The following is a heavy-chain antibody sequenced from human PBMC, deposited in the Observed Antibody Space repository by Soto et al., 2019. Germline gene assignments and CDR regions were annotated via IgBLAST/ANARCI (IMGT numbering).Heavy chain of an antibody. CDR3: ARTAAAGKYYYGVDV. V-gene: IGHV5-51*01. CDR2: IYPGDSDT. D-gene: IGHD6-13*01. CDR1: GYSFTSYW. J-gene: IGHJ6*02. Sequence: GESLKISCKGSGYSFTSYWISWVRQMPGKGLEWMGIIYPGDSDTRYSPSFQGQVTISADKSISTAYLQWSSLKASDTAMYYCARTAAAGKYYYGVDVWGQGTTDTVSS.